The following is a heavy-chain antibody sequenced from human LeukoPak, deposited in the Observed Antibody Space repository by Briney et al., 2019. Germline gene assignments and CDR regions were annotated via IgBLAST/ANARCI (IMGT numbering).Heavy chain of an antibody. CDR2: IYHSGST. J-gene: IGHJ4*02. D-gene: IGHD2-21*01. CDR1: GCSISSGYY. V-gene: IGHV4-38-2*02. Sequence: SETLSLTCTVSGCSISSGYYWGWIRQPPGKGLEWIGSIYHSGSTYYNPSLKSRVTISVDTSKNQFSLKLSSVTAADTAVYYCARVCASSGDCLFDYWGQGTLVTVSS. CDR3: ARVCASSGDCLFDY.